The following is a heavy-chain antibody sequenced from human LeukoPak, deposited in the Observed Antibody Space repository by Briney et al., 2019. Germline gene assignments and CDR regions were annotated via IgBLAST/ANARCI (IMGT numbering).Heavy chain of an antibody. CDR3: AKPTTGSPTAAGLDY. CDR2: ISFSGSNV. D-gene: IGHD1-1*01. J-gene: IGHJ4*02. CDR1: GLTFSSYG. V-gene: IGHV3-30*02. Sequence: PGGSLRLSCAASGLTFSSYGMYWVRQAPGKGLEWVSYISFSGSNVHYADSLKGRFTISRDNSKSTLFLQMNSLRPEDTAVYYCAKPTTGSPTAAGLDYWGQGTLVTVSS.